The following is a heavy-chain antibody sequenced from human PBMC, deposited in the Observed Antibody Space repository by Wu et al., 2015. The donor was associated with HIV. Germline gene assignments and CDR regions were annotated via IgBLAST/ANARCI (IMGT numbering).Heavy chain of an antibody. CDR1: GYTFTGYY. V-gene: IGHV1-2*02. J-gene: IGHJ4*02. CDR2: INPNSGGT. D-gene: IGHD2-21*02. Sequence: QVQLVQSGAEVKKPGASVKVSCKASGYTFTGYYMHWVRQAPGQGLEWMGWINPNSGGTNYAQKFQGRVTMTRDTSISTAYMELSRLRSDDTAVYYCARDMCGGDCYSGFTPLHWGQGTLVTGLL. CDR3: ARDMCGGDCYSGFTPLH.